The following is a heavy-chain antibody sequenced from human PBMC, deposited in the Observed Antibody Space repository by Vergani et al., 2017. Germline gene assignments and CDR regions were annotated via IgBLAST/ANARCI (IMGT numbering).Heavy chain of an antibody. CDR3: ARGYCSGGSCYSEFFD. CDR1: GGSISSGSYY. Sequence: QVQLQESGPGLVKPSQTLSLTCTVSGGSISSGSYYWSWIRQPAGKGLEWIGRIYTSGSTNYNPSLKSRVTISVDTSKNQFSLKLSSVTAADTAVYYCARGYCSGGSCYSEFFDWGQGTLVTVSS. D-gene: IGHD2-15*01. V-gene: IGHV4-61*02. J-gene: IGHJ4*02. CDR2: IYTSGST.